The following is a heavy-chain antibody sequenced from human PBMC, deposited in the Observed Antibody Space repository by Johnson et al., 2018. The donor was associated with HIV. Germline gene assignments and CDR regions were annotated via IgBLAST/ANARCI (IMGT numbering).Heavy chain of an antibody. CDR1: GFTFSSYA. D-gene: IGHD1-26*01. CDR3: ARPWGGSSSDAFDI. J-gene: IGHJ3*02. Sequence: QMQLVESGGGLVQPGGSLRLSCAASGFTFSSYAMHWVRQAPGKGLEWVAVISYDGSNKYYADSVKGRFTISRDNSKNTLYLQMNSLRAEDTAVYYCARPWGGSSSDAFDIWGQGTMVTVSS. V-gene: IGHV3-30-3*01. CDR2: ISYDGSNK.